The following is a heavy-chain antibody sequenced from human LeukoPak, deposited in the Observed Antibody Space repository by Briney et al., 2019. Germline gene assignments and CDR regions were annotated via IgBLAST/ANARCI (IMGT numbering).Heavy chain of an antibody. Sequence: GGSLRLSCAASGFTFSSYEMNWVRQAPGKGLEWVSYISSSGSTIYYADSVKGRFTISRDNAKNSLYLQMNSLRAEDTALYYCARDGTPIYSNGWVYMDVWGKGTTVTISS. V-gene: IGHV3-48*03. CDR3: ARDGTPIYSNGWVYMDV. D-gene: IGHD6-25*01. CDR2: ISSSGSTI. J-gene: IGHJ6*04. CDR1: GFTFSSYE.